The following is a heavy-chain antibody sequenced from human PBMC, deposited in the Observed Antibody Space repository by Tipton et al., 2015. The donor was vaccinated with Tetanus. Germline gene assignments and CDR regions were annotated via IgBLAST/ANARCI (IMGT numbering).Heavy chain of an antibody. V-gene: IGHV3-7*01. CDR1: GFTFRNYC. Sequence: GSLRLSCVASGFTFRNYCMTWVRQAPGKGLEWVANIKQDGSALYYVDSVKGRFTFSRDNAENSLYLQVNSLRVEDTAVYYCARDMDYWGQGTLVTVSS. J-gene: IGHJ4*02. CDR2: IKQDGSAL. CDR3: ARDMDY.